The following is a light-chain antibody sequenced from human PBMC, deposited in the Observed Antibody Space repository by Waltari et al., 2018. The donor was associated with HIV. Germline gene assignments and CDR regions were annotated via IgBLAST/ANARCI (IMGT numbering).Light chain of an antibody. V-gene: IGLV1-47*01. CDR1: SSNVGRAN. CDR3: AAWDNILSGYV. J-gene: IGLJ1*01. Sequence: SALPQPPSPSGTPGQRLTMSCSRSSSNVGRANVYWYQQIPGTAPKLLIYNDYQRPSGVPDRFSGSKSGTSASLAISGLRSEDEADYYCAAWDNILSGYVFGTGTKVTVL. CDR2: NDY.